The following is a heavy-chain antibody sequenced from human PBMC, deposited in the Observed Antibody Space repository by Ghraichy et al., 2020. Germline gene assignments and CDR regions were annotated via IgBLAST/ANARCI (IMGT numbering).Heavy chain of an antibody. CDR1: RFTFNDYS. J-gene: IGHJ4*02. CDR2: ITWNGGST. Sequence: GGSLRLSCAASRFTFNDYSMHWVRQSPGKGLQWVSLITWNGGSTYYGDSVKGRFTASRDNSKNSLYLQMNSLRTEDTAFYYCAAEYYSDSSGSFHHWGQGTLVTVSS. D-gene: IGHD3-22*01. CDR3: AAEYYSDSSGSFHH. V-gene: IGHV3-43*01.